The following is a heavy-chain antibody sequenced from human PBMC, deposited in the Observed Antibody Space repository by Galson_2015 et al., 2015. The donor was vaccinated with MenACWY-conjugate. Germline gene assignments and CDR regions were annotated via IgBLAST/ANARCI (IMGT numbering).Heavy chain of an antibody. Sequence: SETLSLTCAVSGGSISSSNWWSWVRQPPGKGLEWIGEIYHSGSTNYNPSLKSRVTISVDKSKNQFSLKLSSVTAADTAVYYCARVIVGANHWYFDLWGRGTLVTVSS. D-gene: IGHD1-26*01. CDR2: IYHSGST. CDR3: ARVIVGANHWYFDL. J-gene: IGHJ2*01. CDR1: GGSISSSNW. V-gene: IGHV4-4*02.